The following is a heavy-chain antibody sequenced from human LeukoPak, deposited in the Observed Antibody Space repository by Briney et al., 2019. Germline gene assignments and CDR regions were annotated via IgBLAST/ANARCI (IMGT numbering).Heavy chain of an antibody. J-gene: IGHJ6*02. CDR1: GGSFSGYY. D-gene: IGHD4-17*01. CDR2: INHSGST. Sequence: NPSETLSLTCAVYGGSFSGYYWSWIRQPPGKGLEWIGEINHSGSTNYNPSLKSRVTISVDTSKNQFSLRLSSVTAADTAVYYCASGGTTVYDRSYYYGMDVWGQGTTVTASS. V-gene: IGHV4-34*01. CDR3: ASGGTTVYDRSYYYGMDV.